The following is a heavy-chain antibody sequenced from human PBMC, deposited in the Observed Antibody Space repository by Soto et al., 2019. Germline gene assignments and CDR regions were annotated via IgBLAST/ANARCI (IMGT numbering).Heavy chain of an antibody. CDR1: GCTFSTYG. D-gene: IGHD3-10*01. J-gene: IGHJ6*03. CDR2: GGSGGSR. CDR3: VKFRGRAYPYYYMDV. V-gene: IGHV3-23*01. Sequence: GGSLRLSCVTSGCTFSTYGMTWVRQAPGKGLEWVSYGGSGGSRYYAESVKGRFTISRDNSKNTLSLEMNSLRAEDTATYYCVKFRGRAYPYYYMDVWGKGTTVTVSS.